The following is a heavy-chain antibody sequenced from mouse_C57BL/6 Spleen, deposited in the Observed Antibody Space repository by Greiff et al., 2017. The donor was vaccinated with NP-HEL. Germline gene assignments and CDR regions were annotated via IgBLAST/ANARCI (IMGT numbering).Heavy chain of an antibody. D-gene: IGHD2-4*01. Sequence: QVQLKESGPGLVAPSQSLSITCTVSGFSLTSYGVHWVRQPPGKGLEWLVVIWSDGSTTYNSDLKSRLSISKDNSKSQVFLKMNSLQTDDTAMYYCARHYDYPQDYAMDYWGQGTSVTVSS. V-gene: IGHV2-6-1*01. CDR3: ARHYDYPQDYAMDY. CDR2: IWSDGST. CDR1: GFSLTSYG. J-gene: IGHJ4*01.